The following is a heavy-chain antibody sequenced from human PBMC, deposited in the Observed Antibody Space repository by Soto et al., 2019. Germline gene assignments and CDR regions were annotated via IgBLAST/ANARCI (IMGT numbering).Heavy chain of an antibody. V-gene: IGHV1-69*13. CDR1: GGTFXSYA. CDR2: IIPIFGTA. CDR3: ARDQRALRPLVTADFGMDV. J-gene: IGHJ6*02. Sequence: ASGKVSCTASGGTFXSYAITWAPQAPRQGLEWMGGIIPIFGTANYAQKFQGRVTITADESTSTAYMELSSLRSEDTAVYYCARDQRALRPLVTADFGMDVWGLGTTVTVSS. D-gene: IGHD2-2*01.